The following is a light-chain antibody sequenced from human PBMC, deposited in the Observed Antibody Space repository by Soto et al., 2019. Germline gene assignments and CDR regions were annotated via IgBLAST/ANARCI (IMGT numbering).Light chain of an antibody. V-gene: IGKV3-11*01. J-gene: IGKJ4*01. CDR3: QQRSNWPPGLT. CDR2: DAS. CDR1: QSVSSY. Sequence: EIVLTQSPATLSLSPGKKATLSCRASQSVSSYLAWYQQKPGQAPRLLIYDASNRATGIPARFSGSGSGTDFTLTISSLEPEDFAVYYCQQRSNWPPGLTFGGGTKVAIK.